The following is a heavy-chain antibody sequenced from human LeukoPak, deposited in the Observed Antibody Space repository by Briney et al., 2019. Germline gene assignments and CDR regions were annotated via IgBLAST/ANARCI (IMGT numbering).Heavy chain of an antibody. CDR2: INPNSGGT. V-gene: IGHV1-2*02. CDR3: ATAGIRRSSGSGFDY. CDR1: GYTFTGYY. J-gene: IGHJ4*02. Sequence: ASVKVSCKASGYTFTGYYMHWVRQAPGQGLEWMGWINPNSGGTNYAQKFQGRVTMTRDTSISTAYMELSRLRSDDTAVYYCATAGIRRSSGSGFDYWGQGTLVTVSS. D-gene: IGHD6-25*01.